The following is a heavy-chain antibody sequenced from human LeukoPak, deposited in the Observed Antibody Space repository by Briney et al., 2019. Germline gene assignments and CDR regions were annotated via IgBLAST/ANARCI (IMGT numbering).Heavy chain of an antibody. CDR1: GGSNSSGDYY. CDR2: IYYSGST. CDR3: ASEAAYGSPWYYFDY. V-gene: IGHV4-30-4*08. D-gene: IGHD6-13*01. J-gene: IGHJ4*02. Sequence: SETLSLTCTVSGGSNSSGDYYWSWIRQPPGKGLEWIGYIYYSGSTYYHPSLKSRTTISVDTSKNQFSLTLTSVTAADTAVYYCASEAAYGSPWYYFDYWGQGTLVTVSS.